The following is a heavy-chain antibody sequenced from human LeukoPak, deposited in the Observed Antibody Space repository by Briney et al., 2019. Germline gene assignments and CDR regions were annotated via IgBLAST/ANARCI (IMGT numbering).Heavy chain of an antibody. CDR3: ARDESGYSGYVRFDP. D-gene: IGHD5-12*01. CDR1: GFTFSSYE. V-gene: IGHV3-48*03. J-gene: IGHJ5*02. CDR2: ISSSGGTI. Sequence: GSXXLSCAASGFTFSSYEMNWVRQAPGKELEWVSYISSSGGTIYYADSVKGRFTISRDNAKNSLYLQMNSLRAEDTAVYYCARDESGYSGYVRFDPWGQGTLVTVSS.